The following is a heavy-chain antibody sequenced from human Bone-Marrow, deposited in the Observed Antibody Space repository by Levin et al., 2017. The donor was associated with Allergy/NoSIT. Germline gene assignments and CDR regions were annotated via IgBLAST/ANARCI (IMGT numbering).Heavy chain of an antibody. Sequence: ASVKVSCKASGYTFTSYDINWVRQATGQGLEWMGWMNPNSGNTGSAQKFQGRVTMTRNTSISTAYMEVSSLRSEDTAVYYCARAGSDRKDYECWSGFYSHYDALDVWGQGTTVTVST. V-gene: IGHV1-8*01. J-gene: IGHJ6*01. CDR2: MNPNSGNT. CDR3: ARAGSDRKDYECWSGFYSHYDALDV. D-gene: IGHD3-3*01. CDR1: GYTFTSYD.